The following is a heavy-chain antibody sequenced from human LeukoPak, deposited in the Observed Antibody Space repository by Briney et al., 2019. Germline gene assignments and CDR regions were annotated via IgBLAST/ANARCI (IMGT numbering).Heavy chain of an antibody. CDR1: GYTFTSYD. V-gene: IGHV1-8*03. Sequence: ASVKVSCKASGYTFTSYDINWVRQATGQGLEWMGWTNPNSGNTGYAQKFQGRVTITRNTSISTAYMELSSLRSEDTAVYYCARGLAVVVPAAIHWFDPWGQGTLVTVSS. D-gene: IGHD2-2*01. CDR3: ARGLAVVVPAAIHWFDP. CDR2: TNPNSGNT. J-gene: IGHJ5*02.